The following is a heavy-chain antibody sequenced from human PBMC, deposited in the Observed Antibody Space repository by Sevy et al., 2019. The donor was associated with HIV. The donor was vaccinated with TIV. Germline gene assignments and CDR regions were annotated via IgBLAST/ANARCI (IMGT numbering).Heavy chain of an antibody. V-gene: IGHV1-46*03. D-gene: IGHD5-12*01. Sequence: ASVKVSCKASGYTFTNYYIHWVRQAPGQGLEWMGIINPSGGSTTYAQKFQGRVTMTRDTSTSTVYMQLGSLRSADTAVYYCARDRYGGYGFDYWGQGTLVTVSS. CDR2: INPSGGST. CDR1: GYTFTNYY. CDR3: ARDRYGGYGFDY. J-gene: IGHJ4*02.